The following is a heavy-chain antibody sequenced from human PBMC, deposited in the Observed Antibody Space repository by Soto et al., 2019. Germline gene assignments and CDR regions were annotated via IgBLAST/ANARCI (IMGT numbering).Heavy chain of an antibody. CDR2: IRGSGADT. J-gene: IGHJ4*02. D-gene: IGHD4-17*01. CDR1: GFTFSSYG. V-gene: IGHV3-23*01. Sequence: GSLRLSCAASGFTFSSYGMTWVRQAPGKGLEYVSSIRGSGADTFYADSVKGRFTISRDNSKNTLYLQLNSLRAEDTAIYFCTRDPNGDYIGAFDSWGQGSLVTVSS. CDR3: TRDPNGDYIGAFDS.